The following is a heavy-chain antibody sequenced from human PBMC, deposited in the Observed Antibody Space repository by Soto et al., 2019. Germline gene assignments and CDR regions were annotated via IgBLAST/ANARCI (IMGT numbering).Heavy chain of an antibody. J-gene: IGHJ5*02. CDR1: GFTFSSYS. Sequence: PGGSLRLSCAASGFTFSSYSMNWVRQAPGKGLEWVSSISSSSSYIYYADSVKGRFTISRDNAKNSLYLQMNSLRAEDTAVYYCARGLGGVVAVYLGLGAWGQGTLVTVSS. D-gene: IGHD2-15*01. V-gene: IGHV3-21*01. CDR2: ISSSSSYI. CDR3: ARGLGGVVAVYLGLGA.